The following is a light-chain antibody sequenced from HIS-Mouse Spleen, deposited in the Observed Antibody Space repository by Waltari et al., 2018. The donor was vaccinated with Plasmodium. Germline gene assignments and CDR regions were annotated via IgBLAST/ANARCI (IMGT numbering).Light chain of an antibody. V-gene: IGLV3-10*01. Sequence: SYELTQPPSVSVSPGQTARINCSADALPKNSASWYQQKSGQAPVLVIYEDSKRPSGIPERFSGSSSGTMATLTISGAQVEDEADYYCYSTDSSGNHRVFGGGTKLTVL. J-gene: IGLJ3*02. CDR3: YSTDSSGNHRV. CDR1: ALPKNS. CDR2: EDS.